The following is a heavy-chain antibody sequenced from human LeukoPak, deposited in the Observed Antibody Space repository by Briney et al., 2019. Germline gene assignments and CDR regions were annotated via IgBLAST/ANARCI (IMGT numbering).Heavy chain of an antibody. Sequence: ASVKVSCKASGYTFTGYYMHWVRQAPGQGLEWMGWINPNSGGTNYAQKFQGWVTMTRDTSISTAYMELSRPRSDDTAVYYCARAPPYYYYGMDVWGQGTTVTVSS. CDR3: ARAPPYYYYGMDV. J-gene: IGHJ6*02. CDR2: INPNSGGT. V-gene: IGHV1-2*04. CDR1: GYTFTGYY.